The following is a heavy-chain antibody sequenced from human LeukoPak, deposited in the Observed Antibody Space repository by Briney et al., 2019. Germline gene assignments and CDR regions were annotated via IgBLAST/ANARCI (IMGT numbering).Heavy chain of an antibody. CDR2: ITGSSNYI. CDR1: GFTFSSYS. Sequence: GGSLRLSCAASGFTFSSYSMNWVRQAPGKGLEWVSSITGSSNYIYYADPVKGRFTISRDNAKNSLYLQMNSLRAEDTALYYCARHLAATGSYWGQGTLVTVSS. D-gene: IGHD6-13*01. J-gene: IGHJ4*02. V-gene: IGHV3-21*01. CDR3: ARHLAATGSY.